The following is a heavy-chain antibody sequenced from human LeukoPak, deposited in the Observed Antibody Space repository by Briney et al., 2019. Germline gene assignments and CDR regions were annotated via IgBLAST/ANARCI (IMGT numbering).Heavy chain of an antibody. Sequence: GGPVRLPCAASGFPFSRYAMQWLRQARGEGLEYVLANSSNEGHTYHAISEGGRFTISRDNSKRTLYVHMGSLSAEDMAVYYCARETDWGQGTLVTVSS. CDR1: GFPFSRYA. V-gene: IGHV3-64*01. CDR2: NSSNEGHT. J-gene: IGHJ4*02. CDR3: ARETD.